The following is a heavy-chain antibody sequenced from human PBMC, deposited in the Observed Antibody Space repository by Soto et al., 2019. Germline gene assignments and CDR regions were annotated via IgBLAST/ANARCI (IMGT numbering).Heavy chain of an antibody. Sequence: SETLSLTCAVYGGSFSGYYWSWIRQPPGKGLEWIGEINHSGSTNYNPSLKSRVTISVDTSKNQFSLKLSSVTAADTAVYYCAGGRAGIGGVLNFDYWGQGTLVTVSS. CDR2: INHSGST. D-gene: IGHD6-19*01. CDR1: GGSFSGYY. J-gene: IGHJ4*02. V-gene: IGHV4-34*01. CDR3: AGGRAGIGGVLNFDY.